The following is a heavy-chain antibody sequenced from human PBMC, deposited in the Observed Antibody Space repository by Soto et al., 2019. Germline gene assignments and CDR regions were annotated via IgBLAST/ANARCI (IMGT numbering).Heavy chain of an antibody. CDR2: IIPILGIA. CDR3: ARELELRLCWFDP. D-gene: IGHD1-7*01. J-gene: IGHJ5*02. CDR1: GGTFSSYT. Sequence: ASVKVSCKASGGTFSSYTISWVRQAPGQGLEWMGRIIPILGIANYAQKFQGRVTITADKSTSTAYMELSSLRSEDTAVYYCARELELRLCWFDPWGQGTLVTVSS. V-gene: IGHV1-69*04.